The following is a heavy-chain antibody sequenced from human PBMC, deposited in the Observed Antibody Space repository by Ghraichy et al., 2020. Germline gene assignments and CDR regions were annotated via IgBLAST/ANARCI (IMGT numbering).Heavy chain of an antibody. D-gene: IGHD3-10*01. J-gene: IGHJ4*02. V-gene: IGHV4-59*01. Sequence: GSLSLTCTVSGGSISSYYWSWIRQPPGKGLEWIGYIYYSGSTNYNPSLKSRVTISVDTSKNQFSLKLSSVTAADTAVYYCARMGNYYGSGSYYNGIVDYWSQGTLVTVSS. CDR1: GGSISSYY. CDR3: ARMGNYYGSGSYYNGIVDY. CDR2: IYYSGST.